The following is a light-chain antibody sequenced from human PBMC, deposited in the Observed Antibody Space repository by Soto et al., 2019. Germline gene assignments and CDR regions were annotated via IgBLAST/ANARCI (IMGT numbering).Light chain of an antibody. J-gene: IGKJ4*01. Sequence: DIQMTQSPSSLSASVGDIVTITCLASQGIDRWLAWYQQKPGKDPKVLIYAASSLRSGVPSRFSGSGSGTDFYLTISRLQTEDLATYYCKQSKSFTLTVGGGTKVEIK. CDR1: QGIDRW. CDR2: AAS. CDR3: KQSKSFTLT. V-gene: IGKV1-12*01.